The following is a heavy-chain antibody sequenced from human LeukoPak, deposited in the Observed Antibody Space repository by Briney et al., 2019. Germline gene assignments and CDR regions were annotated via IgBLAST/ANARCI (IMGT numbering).Heavy chain of an antibody. V-gene: IGHV1-2*02. CDR3: ARVGGDYSNYVVYFQH. J-gene: IGHJ1*01. CDR1: GYTFTGYY. D-gene: IGHD4-11*01. CDR2: INPNSGGT. Sequence: ASVKVSCKASGYTFTGYYMHWVRQAPGQGLEWMGWINPNSGGTNYAQKFQGRVTMTRDTSISTAYMELSRLRSDDTAVYYCARVGGDYSNYVVYFQHWGQGTLVTVSS.